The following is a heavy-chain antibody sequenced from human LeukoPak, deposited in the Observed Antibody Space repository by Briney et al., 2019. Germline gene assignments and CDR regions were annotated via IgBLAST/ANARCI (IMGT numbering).Heavy chain of an antibody. J-gene: IGHJ4*02. CDR2: IWYDGSNK. V-gene: IGHV3-33*01. D-gene: IGHD6-13*01. CDR3: ARDPKQQLVLDY. CDR1: GFTFSSYG. Sequence: GRSLRLSCAASGFTFSSYGMHWVRQAPGKGLEWVAVIWYDGSNKYYADSVKGRFTISRDNSKNTLYLQMNSLRAEDTAVYYCARDPKQQLVLDYWGQGTLVTVSS.